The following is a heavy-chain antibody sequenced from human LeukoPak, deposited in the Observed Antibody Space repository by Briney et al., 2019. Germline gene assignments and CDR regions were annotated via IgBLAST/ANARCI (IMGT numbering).Heavy chain of an antibody. D-gene: IGHD3-22*01. CDR2: ISAYNGNT. Sequence: ASVKVSCKASGYTFTSYGINWVRQAPGQGLEWMGWISAYNGNTKYAQKLQGRVTMTTDTSTSTAYMELRSLRSDDTAVYYCARVTYYYDSSGYYFGNAFDIWGQGTMVTVSS. J-gene: IGHJ3*02. CDR3: ARVTYYYDSSGYYFGNAFDI. CDR1: GYTFTSYG. V-gene: IGHV1-18*01.